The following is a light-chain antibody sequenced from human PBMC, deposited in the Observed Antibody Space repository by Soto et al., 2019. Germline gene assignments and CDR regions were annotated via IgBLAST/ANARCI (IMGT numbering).Light chain of an antibody. J-gene: IGLJ1*01. Sequence: QSALTQPRSVSGSPGQSVTISCTGTSSDVGGYNYVSWYQQHPGKAPKLMIYDVSKRPSEVPDRFSGSKSGNTASLTISGLQAEDEADYYCCSYAGSYTFIFGTGTELTVL. CDR3: CSYAGSYTFI. V-gene: IGLV2-11*01. CDR2: DVS. CDR1: SSDVGGYNY.